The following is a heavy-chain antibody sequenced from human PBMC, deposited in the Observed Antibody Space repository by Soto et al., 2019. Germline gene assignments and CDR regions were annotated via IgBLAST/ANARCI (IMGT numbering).Heavy chain of an antibody. V-gene: IGHV4-31*03. Sequence: PSGTPSLPCTVPGGSLTSGDQYWAWIRHPPGEGLEWFGYINHRGSLYYNPSLKSRVSMSVDTSKNQFSLNLSSVTAADTAVYYCARELPQRQGRNMDVWGQGTTVTVAS. D-gene: IGHD1-1*01. CDR1: GGSLTSGDQY. CDR2: INHRGSL. J-gene: IGHJ6*02. CDR3: ARELPQRQGRNMDV.